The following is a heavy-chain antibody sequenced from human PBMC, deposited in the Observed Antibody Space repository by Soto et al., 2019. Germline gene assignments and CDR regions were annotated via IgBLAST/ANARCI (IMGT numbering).Heavy chain of an antibody. CDR3: VHRAGIDGNWNGGYFDY. Sequence: QITLRESGPTRVKPTQTLTLTCTFSGFSLSARPVAVGWIRQPPGKALERLALIYWDDDKRYSPSLMSRLTITKDTSKNQVFLTMTNMDPLDTAIYYCVHRAGIDGNWNGGYFDYWGQGALVTVSS. J-gene: IGHJ4*02. D-gene: IGHD1-1*01. CDR2: IYWDDDK. V-gene: IGHV2-5*02. CDR1: GFSLSARPVA.